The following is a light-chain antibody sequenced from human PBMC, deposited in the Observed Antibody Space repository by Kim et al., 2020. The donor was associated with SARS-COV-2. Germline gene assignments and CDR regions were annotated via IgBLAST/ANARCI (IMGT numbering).Light chain of an antibody. CDR1: KSISNY. CDR2: AAS. Sequence: ASVGDRVTITCRTSKSISNYLNWYQQQPRRAPKRLIYAASSLQSGVPPRFSGSGSGTDFTLTISSLQREDVATYHCQQSYNTPWTFGHGTKVDIK. J-gene: IGKJ1*01. CDR3: QQSYNTPWT. V-gene: IGKV1-39*01.